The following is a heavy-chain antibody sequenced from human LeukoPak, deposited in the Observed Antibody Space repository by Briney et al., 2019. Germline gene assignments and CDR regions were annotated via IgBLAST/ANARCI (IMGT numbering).Heavy chain of an antibody. J-gene: IGHJ6*02. CDR2: IYYSGST. CDR3: ARLAAGTPLYYYYYGMDV. Sequence: SSETLSLTCTVSGGSISSYYWSWIRQPPGKGLEWIGYIYYSGSTNYNPSLKSRVTISVDTSKNQFSLKLSSVTAADTAVYYCARLAAGTPLYYYYYGMDVWGQGTTVTVSS. CDR1: GGSISSYY. D-gene: IGHD6-13*01. V-gene: IGHV4-59*08.